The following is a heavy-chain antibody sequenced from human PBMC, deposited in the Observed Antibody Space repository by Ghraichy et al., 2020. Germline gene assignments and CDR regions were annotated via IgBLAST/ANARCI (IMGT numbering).Heavy chain of an antibody. CDR3: TTGCPYRIVVVNDGMDV. D-gene: IGHD3-22*01. J-gene: IGHJ6*02. CDR1: GFTFSNAW. CDR2: IKSKTDGGTT. V-gene: IGHV3-15*01. Sequence: GGSLRLSCAASGFTFSNAWMSWVRQAPGKGLEWVGRIKSKTDGGTTDYAAPVKGRFTISRDDSKNTLYLQMNSLKTEDTAVYYCTTGCPYRIVVVNDGMDVWGQGTTVTVSS.